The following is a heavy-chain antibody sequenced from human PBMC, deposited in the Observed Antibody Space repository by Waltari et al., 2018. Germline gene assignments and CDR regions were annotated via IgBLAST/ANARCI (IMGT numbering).Heavy chain of an antibody. Sequence: EVQLVQSGAEVKKPGESLKISCKGSGYSFTSYWIGWVRQKPGKGLEWMGIIYPGDSDTRYSPSFQGQVTISADKSISTAYLQWSSLKASDTAMYYCARHLPRITGTSGKNWFDPWGQGTLVTVSS. CDR3: ARHLPRITGTSGKNWFDP. CDR2: IYPGDSDT. CDR1: GYSFTSYW. D-gene: IGHD1-20*01. V-gene: IGHV5-51*01. J-gene: IGHJ5*02.